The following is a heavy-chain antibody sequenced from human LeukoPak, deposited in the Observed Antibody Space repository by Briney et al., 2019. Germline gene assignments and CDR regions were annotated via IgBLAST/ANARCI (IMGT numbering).Heavy chain of an antibody. CDR2: IYYSGST. D-gene: IGHD6-13*01. CDR3: ATQGVGSSSWYIY. Sequence: SETLSPTCTVSGGSISSYYWSWIRQPPGKGLEWIGYIYYSGSTNYNPSLKSRVTISVDTSKNQFSLKLSSVTAADTAVYYCATQGVGSSSWYIYWGQGTLVTVSS. CDR1: GGSISSYY. V-gene: IGHV4-59*08. J-gene: IGHJ4*02.